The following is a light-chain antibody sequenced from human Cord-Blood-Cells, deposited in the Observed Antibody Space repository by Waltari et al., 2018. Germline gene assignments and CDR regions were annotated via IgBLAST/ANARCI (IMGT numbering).Light chain of an antibody. CDR3: QQYYSTPYT. CDR1: QAISNS. J-gene: IGKJ2*01. Sequence: LMTQSPSSLSPSLGDRVSITCRVSQAISNSLAWYHQKPGKAPKLLLYAASRLESGVPSKSGRSAEGTDYTYTISSLGPEDFGTYDCQQYYSTPYTFGHGTKLEI. V-gene: IGKV1-NL1*01. CDR2: AAS.